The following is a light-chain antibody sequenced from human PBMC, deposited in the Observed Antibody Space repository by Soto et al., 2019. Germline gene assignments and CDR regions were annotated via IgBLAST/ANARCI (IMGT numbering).Light chain of an antibody. J-gene: IGLJ2*01. CDR2: EVN. Sequence: QSALTQPASVSGSLGQSITISCTGTSTDVGTYNYVSWYQQHPDKAPKLLIFEVNNRPSGVSGRFSGAKFGFTASLSISGLQPEDEALYYCSSYSSASPVLFGGGTKLTVL. CDR1: STDVGTYNY. CDR3: SSYSSASPVL. V-gene: IGLV2-14*01.